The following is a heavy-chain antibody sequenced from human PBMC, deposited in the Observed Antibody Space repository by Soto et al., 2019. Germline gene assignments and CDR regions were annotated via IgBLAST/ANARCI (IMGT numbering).Heavy chain of an antibody. CDR2: IYYSGSA. Sequence: PSETLSLTCTVSGGSMGRGDYYWSWIRQPPGRGLEWIGYIYYSGSAYYNPSLKSRVTLSVDTSQNQFSLKLNFVTAADTAVYYCARVLYYGSGTSDLWGQGTLVTVSS. J-gene: IGHJ5*02. CDR1: GGSMGRGDYY. CDR3: ARVLYYGSGTSDL. V-gene: IGHV4-30-4*01. D-gene: IGHD3-10*01.